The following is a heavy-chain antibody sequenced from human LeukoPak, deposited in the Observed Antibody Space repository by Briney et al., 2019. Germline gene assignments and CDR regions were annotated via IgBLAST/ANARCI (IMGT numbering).Heavy chain of an antibody. CDR3: TKYRMGGTSEFDY. J-gene: IGHJ4*02. D-gene: IGHD1-26*01. CDR1: GFTFSSYA. CDR2: ISGSGGST. V-gene: IGHV3-23*01. Sequence: PGGSLRLSCAASGFTFSSYAMSWVRQAPGKGLEWDSAISGSGGSTYYADSVKGRFTISRDNSKNTLYLQMNSLRAEDTAVYYCTKYRMGGTSEFDYWGQGTLVTVSS.